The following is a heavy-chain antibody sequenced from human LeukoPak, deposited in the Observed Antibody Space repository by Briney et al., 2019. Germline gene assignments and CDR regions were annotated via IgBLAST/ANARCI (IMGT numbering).Heavy chain of an antibody. Sequence: GGSLRLSCAASGFTFSSYAMHWVRQAPGKGLEWVAVISYDGSNKYYADSVKGRFTISRDNSKNTLYLQMNSLRAEDTAVYYCARGQFETYYDFWSGIPRAGYFDYWGQGTLVTVSS. D-gene: IGHD3-3*01. V-gene: IGHV3-30*01. CDR1: GFTFSSYA. CDR3: ARGQFETYYDFWSGIPRAGYFDY. J-gene: IGHJ4*02. CDR2: ISYDGSNK.